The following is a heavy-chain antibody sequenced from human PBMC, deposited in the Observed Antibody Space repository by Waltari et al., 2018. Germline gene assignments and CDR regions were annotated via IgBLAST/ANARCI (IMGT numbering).Heavy chain of an antibody. D-gene: IGHD6-13*01. J-gene: IGHJ3*02. CDR3: ARDYIEAAADSDAFDI. V-gene: IGHV1-69*05. Sequence: QVQLVQSGAEVKKPGSSVTVSCKASGGTFNSYAISWVRQAPGQGLEWMGGIIPIFGTANYAQKFQGRVTITTDESTSTAYMELSSLRSEDTAVYYCARDYIEAAADSDAFDIWGQGTMVTVSS. CDR2: IIPIFGTA. CDR1: GGTFNSYA.